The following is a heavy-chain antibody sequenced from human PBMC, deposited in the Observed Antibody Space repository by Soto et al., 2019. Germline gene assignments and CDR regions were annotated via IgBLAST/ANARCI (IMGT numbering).Heavy chain of an antibody. Sequence: QVQLQESGPGLVKPSQTLSLTCTVSGGSVSRGGYYWSWIRQHPGKGLECIGYIYYSGSTYYNPSLQSRVTISVDTSKSTFSLKLSSVTAADTAVYYCARSAYGSGISGMDVWGQGTTVTVSS. CDR1: GGSVSRGGYY. D-gene: IGHD3-10*01. CDR3: ARSAYGSGISGMDV. CDR2: IYYSGST. J-gene: IGHJ6*02. V-gene: IGHV4-31*03.